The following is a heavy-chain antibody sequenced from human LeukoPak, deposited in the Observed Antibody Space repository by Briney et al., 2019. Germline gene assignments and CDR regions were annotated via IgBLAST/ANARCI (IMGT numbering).Heavy chain of an antibody. CDR2: ISSSGSTI. D-gene: IGHD3-9*01. CDR3: ARGSALRYFDGLSHDAFDI. CDR1: GFTFSSYE. Sequence: GGSLRLSCAASGFTFSSYEMNWVRQAPGKGLEWVSYISSSGSTIYYADSVKGRFTISRDNAKNSLYLQMNSLRSEDMAVYYCARGSALRYFDGLSHDAFDIWGQGTMVTVSS. V-gene: IGHV3-48*03. J-gene: IGHJ3*02.